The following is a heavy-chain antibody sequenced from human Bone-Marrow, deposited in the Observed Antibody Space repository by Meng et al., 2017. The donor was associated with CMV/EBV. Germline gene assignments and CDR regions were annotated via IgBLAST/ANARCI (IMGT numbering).Heavy chain of an antibody. CDR1: GFTFTTFW. J-gene: IGHJ4*02. CDR2: IKEDGSGQ. V-gene: IGHV3-7*03. Sequence: GESLKISCAASGFTFTTFWMTWVRQAPGKGLEWVANIKEDGSGQWYEDSVKGRFIISRDNSKNTLYLQMNSLRAEDTAVYYCANFPLTMTTVTTGINWGEATLAASSS. CDR3: ANFPLTMTTVTTGIN. D-gene: IGHD4-17*01.